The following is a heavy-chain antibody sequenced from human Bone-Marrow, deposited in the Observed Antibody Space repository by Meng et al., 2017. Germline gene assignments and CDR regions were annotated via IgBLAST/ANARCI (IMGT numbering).Heavy chain of an antibody. CDR3: ARDSWHGGNAFDP. J-gene: IGHJ5*02. D-gene: IGHD4-23*01. CDR2: IYSGGST. CDR1: GFTVSSNY. V-gene: IGHV3-53*01. Sequence: GESLKISCAASGFTVSSNYMSWVRQAPGKGLEWVSVIYSGGSTYYADSVKGRFTISRDNAKNSLYLQMNSLRAEGTAVYYCARDSWHGGNAFDPWGQGTLVTVSS.